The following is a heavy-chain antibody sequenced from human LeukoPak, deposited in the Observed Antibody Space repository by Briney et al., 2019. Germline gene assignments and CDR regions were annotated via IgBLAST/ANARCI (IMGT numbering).Heavy chain of an antibody. CDR3: AKSNGYGFVDI. CDR2: INLGGTT. Sequence: PSQTLSLTCSVHGGSLSGYYCSWIRPPPGKGREWIGVINLGGTTNYNPSLNGRVTISVGTSKNQFSLKLRSVTAAAPAVYFCAKSNGYGFVDIWGQRTMVTVSS. J-gene: IGHJ3*02. V-gene: IGHV4-34*01. D-gene: IGHD3/OR15-3a*01. CDR1: GGSLSGYY.